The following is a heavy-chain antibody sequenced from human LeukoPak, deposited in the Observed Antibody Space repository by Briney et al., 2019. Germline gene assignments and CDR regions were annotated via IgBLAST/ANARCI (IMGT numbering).Heavy chain of an antibody. CDR1: GYTFTSYG. V-gene: IGHV1-18*01. D-gene: IGHD4-11*01. Sequence: ASVKVSCKASGYTFTSYGISWVRPAPGQGLEWMGWISAYNGNTNYAQKLQGRVTMTTDTSTSTAYMELRSLRSDDTAVYYCARVGRGGDYSKIYYYYYMDVWGKGTTVTVSS. J-gene: IGHJ6*03. CDR3: ARVGRGGDYSKIYYYYYMDV. CDR2: ISAYNGNT.